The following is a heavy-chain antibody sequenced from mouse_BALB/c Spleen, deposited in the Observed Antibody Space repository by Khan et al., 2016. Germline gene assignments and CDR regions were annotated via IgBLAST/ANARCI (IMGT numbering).Heavy chain of an antibody. CDR1: GFSLTHYG. CDR3: ARDENYRYDGFAY. Sequence: QVQLKQSGPGLVAPSQSLSITCTVSGFSLTHYGVHWVRQPPGKGLEWLGIIWAGGSTNYNSALMSRLSISKDNSKSQVSLKMNSLQTDYTAMYYWARDENYRYDGFAYWGQGTLVTVSA. V-gene: IGHV2-9*02. D-gene: IGHD2-14*01. CDR2: IWAGGST. J-gene: IGHJ3*01.